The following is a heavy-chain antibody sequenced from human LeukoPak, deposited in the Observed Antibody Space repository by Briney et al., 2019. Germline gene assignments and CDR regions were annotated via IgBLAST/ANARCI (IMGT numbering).Heavy chain of an antibody. J-gene: IGHJ4*02. D-gene: IGHD3-10*01. V-gene: IGHV3-23*01. CDR2: ISGGGST. CDR1: GFTFNSFA. Sequence: PGGSLRLSCAASGFTFNSFAMSWVRQAPGKGLEWVSAISGGGSTYYADSVKGRFTISRDNSNNTLWLQMNSLRVEDTAVYYCAKVPSYYFGSGSYSYYFDYWGQGNLVTVSS. CDR3: AKVPSYYFGSGSYSYYFDY.